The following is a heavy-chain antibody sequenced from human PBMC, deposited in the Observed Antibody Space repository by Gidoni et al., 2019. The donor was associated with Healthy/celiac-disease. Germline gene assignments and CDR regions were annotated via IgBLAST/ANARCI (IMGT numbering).Heavy chain of an antibody. CDR1: GFTFSSYA. J-gene: IGHJ4*02. D-gene: IGHD4-17*01. V-gene: IGHV3-30-3*01. CDR2: ISYDGSNK. CDR3: ARDPTTVTRSHFGPLDY. Sequence: GVQPGRSLRLSCAASGFTFSSYAMHWVRQAPGKGLEWVAVISYDGSNKYYADSVKGRFTISRDNSKNTLYLQMNSLRAEDTAVYYCARDPTTVTRSHFGPLDYWGQGTLVTVSS.